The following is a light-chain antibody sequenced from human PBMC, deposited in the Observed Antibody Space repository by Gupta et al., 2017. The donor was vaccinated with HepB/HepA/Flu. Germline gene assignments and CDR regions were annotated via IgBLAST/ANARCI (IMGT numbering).Light chain of an antibody. CDR1: QSVTSN. Sequence: EIVMTQSPATLSVSPGERAALSCRASQSVTSNLAWYQHKPGQAPRLIIHGASTRATGIPARVSGSGSGTEFTLTIDSLQSEDFAVYYCQQYDNWRPITFGQGTRLDIK. J-gene: IGKJ5*01. V-gene: IGKV3-15*01. CDR2: GAS. CDR3: QQYDNWRPIT.